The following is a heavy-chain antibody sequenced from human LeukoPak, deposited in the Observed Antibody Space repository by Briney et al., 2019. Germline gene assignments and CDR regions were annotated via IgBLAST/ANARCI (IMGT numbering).Heavy chain of an antibody. D-gene: IGHD4-17*01. CDR1: GGSISSSNW. CDR3: ARDATTVTPYWYFDL. CDR2: IHHSGST. Sequence: SETLSLTCAVSGGSISSSNWWSWVRQPPGKGLEWIGEIHHSGSTNYNPSLKSRVTISVDKSKNQFSLKLSSVTAADTAVYYFARDATTVTPYWYFDLWGRGTLVTVSS. J-gene: IGHJ2*01. V-gene: IGHV4-4*02.